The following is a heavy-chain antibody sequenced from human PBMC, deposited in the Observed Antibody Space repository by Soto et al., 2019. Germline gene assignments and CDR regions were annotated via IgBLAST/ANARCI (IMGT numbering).Heavy chain of an antibody. CDR3: ARRIAARGANWFDP. V-gene: IGHV1-69*06. CDR1: GGTFSSYS. CDR2: ISPIFGTT. J-gene: IGHJ5*02. D-gene: IGHD6-6*01. Sequence: SVKVSCKASGGTFSSYSISWVRQAPGQGLEWMGGISPIFGTTNYAQKFQGRVTITADTSTSTAYMELRSLRSDDTAVYYCARRIAARGANWFDPWGQGTLVTVSS.